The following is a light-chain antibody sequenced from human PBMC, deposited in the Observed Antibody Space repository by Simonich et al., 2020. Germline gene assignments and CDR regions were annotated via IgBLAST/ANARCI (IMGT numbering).Light chain of an antibody. V-gene: IGLV6-57*03. Sequence: NFMLTQPHSVSESPGKTVTISCTRSSGSIASNYVQWSQQRPGSAPTTVIYGDNPRPSGVPDRFSGSIDSSSNSASLTISGLKTEDEADYYCQSYDSSGWVFGGGTKLTVL. CDR1: SGSIASNY. CDR3: QSYDSSGWV. J-gene: IGLJ3*02. CDR2: GDN.